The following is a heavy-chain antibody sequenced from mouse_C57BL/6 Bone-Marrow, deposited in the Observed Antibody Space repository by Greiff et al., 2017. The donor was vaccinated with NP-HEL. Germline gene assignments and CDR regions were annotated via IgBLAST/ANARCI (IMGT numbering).Heavy chain of an antibody. CDR1: GYTFTSYW. V-gene: IGHV1-74*01. J-gene: IGHJ2*01. CDR2: IHPSDSDT. D-gene: IGHD1-1*01. CDR3: AIQGFITTVGFDY. Sequence: QVQLQQPGAELVKPGASVKVSCEASGYTFTSYWMHWVKQRPGQGLEWIGRIHPSDSDTNYNQKFKGKATLTVDKSSSTAYMQLSSLTSEDSAVYYCAIQGFITTVGFDYWGQGTTLTVSS.